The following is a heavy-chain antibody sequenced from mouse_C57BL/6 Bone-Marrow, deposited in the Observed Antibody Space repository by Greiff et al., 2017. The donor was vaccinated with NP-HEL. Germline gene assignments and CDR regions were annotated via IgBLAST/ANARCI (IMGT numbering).Heavy chain of an antibody. D-gene: IGHD1-1*01. V-gene: IGHV1-61*01. CDR1: GYTFTSYW. CDR2: IYPSDSET. J-gene: IGHJ1*03. Sequence: VQLQQPGAELVRPGSSVKLSCKASGYTFTSYWMDWVKQRPGQGLEWIGNIYPSDSETHYNQKFKDKATLTVDKSSSTAYMQLSSLTSEDSAVYYWARNYGNPYLYFDVWGTGTTVTVSS. CDR3: ARNYGNPYLYFDV.